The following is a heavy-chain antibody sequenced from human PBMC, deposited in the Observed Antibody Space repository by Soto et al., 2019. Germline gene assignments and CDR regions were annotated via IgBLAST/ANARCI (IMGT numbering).Heavy chain of an antibody. D-gene: IGHD2-21*01. CDR1: GFTFSSYA. CDR3: TADLPTPIPQVDH. V-gene: IGHV3-23*01. J-gene: IGHJ4*02. Sequence: HPGGSLRLSCAASGFTFSSYAMSWVRQAPGKGMEWVAAISGSGGSTYYADSVKGRFTISRENSKNTLYLQMNSLRAEDAAVYYCTADLPTPIPQVDHWGQGTLVTVSS. CDR2: ISGSGGST.